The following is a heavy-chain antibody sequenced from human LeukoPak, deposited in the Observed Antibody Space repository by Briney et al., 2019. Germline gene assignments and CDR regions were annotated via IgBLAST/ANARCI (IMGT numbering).Heavy chain of an antibody. J-gene: IGHJ4*02. CDR1: GESFKDYY. CDR3: ARGPHYINYYDSKWGRTISGKSPGRFDY. CDR2: INHSGST. D-gene: IGHD3-22*01. Sequence: PSETLSLTCAVYGESFKDYYWNRIRQPPGKGLEWIGEINHSGSTNYNPSLKSRVTISVDTSKNQFSLKLSSVTAADTAVYYCARGPHYINYYDSKWGRTISGKSPGRFDYWGQGTLVTVSS. V-gene: IGHV4-34*01.